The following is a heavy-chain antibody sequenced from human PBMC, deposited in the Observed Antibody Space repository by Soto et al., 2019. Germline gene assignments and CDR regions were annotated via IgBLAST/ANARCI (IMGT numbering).Heavy chain of an antibody. CDR1: GGTIRSPDW. CDR3: ARGRGRYSSGWSWFDP. Sequence: QVQLQESGPGLVEPSGTLSLTCGVSGGTIRSPDWWTWVRQPPGKGLEWIGEIFQGGSTNYTPSLESRVTISVDKSKNQFSLTLTSVTAADTAVYFCARGRGRYSSGWSWFDPWGQGILVTVSS. D-gene: IGHD6-19*01. V-gene: IGHV4-4*02. J-gene: IGHJ5*02. CDR2: IFQGGST.